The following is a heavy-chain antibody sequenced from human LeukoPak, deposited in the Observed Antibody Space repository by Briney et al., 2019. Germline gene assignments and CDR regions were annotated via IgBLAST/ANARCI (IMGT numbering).Heavy chain of an antibody. CDR1: GYSISSSYF. V-gene: IGHV4-38-2*02. CDR2: IYQSGST. Sequence: PSETLSLTCTVSGYSISSSYFWDWIRPPPGKGLEWIGTIYQSGSTFYNPSVKSRVTISKDTSKNHFSLKLSSVTAADMAVYYCATGYSNGWTSDFDYWGQGILLTVSS. D-gene: IGHD6-19*01. J-gene: IGHJ4*02. CDR3: ATGYSNGWTSDFDY.